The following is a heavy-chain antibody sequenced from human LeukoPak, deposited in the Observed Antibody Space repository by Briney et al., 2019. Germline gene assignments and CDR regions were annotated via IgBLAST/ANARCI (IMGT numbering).Heavy chain of an antibody. Sequence: SETLSLTCTVSGGSISSYYWSWIRQPPGKGLEWIGYIYYSGSTNYNPSLKSRVTISVDTSKNQFSLKLSSVTAADTAVYCCARGQVPDYWGQGTLVTVSS. CDR2: IYYSGST. CDR3: ARGQVPDY. J-gene: IGHJ4*02. CDR1: GGSISSYY. V-gene: IGHV4-59*01.